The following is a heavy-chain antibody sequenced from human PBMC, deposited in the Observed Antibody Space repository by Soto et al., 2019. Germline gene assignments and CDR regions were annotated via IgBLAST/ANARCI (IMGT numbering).Heavy chain of an antibody. Sequence: EVQLVESGGGLVQPGRSLRLSCAASGFTFDDYAMHWVRQAPGKGREWVSGTSWNSDNIVYADSVKGRFTISRDNAKNPLYLQMNSMRAEDTAWYHCAKDLYSNYGDAFDIWGQGTMVTVSS. J-gene: IGHJ3*02. CDR1: GFTFDDYA. CDR3: AKDLYSNYGDAFDI. D-gene: IGHD4-4*01. CDR2: TSWNSDNI. V-gene: IGHV3-9*01.